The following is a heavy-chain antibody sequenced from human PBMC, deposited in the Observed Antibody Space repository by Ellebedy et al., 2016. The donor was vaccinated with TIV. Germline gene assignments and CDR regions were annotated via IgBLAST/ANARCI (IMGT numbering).Heavy chain of an antibody. V-gene: IGHV3-15*07. CDR3: TVEGFTYGFHSPFS. CDR1: GFTFSNAW. D-gene: IGHD2/OR15-2a*01. CDR2: IKSQTNGGTT. Sequence: PGGSLRLSCSASGFTFSNAWMNWVLQAPGKGLEWVGRIKSQTNGGTTAYAGPVRGRFTISRDDSKNTLYLQMNSLETEDTAIYYCTVEGFTYGFHSPFSWGQGTLFTVSS. J-gene: IGHJ5*02.